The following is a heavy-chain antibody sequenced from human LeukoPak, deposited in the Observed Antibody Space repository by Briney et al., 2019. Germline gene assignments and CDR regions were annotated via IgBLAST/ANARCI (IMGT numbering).Heavy chain of an antibody. V-gene: IGHV3-11*01. CDR1: GFTFSDYY. J-gene: IGHJ4*02. Sequence: PGGSLRLSCAASGFTFSDYYMSWIRQAPGKGLEWVSYISSSGSTIYYADSVKGRFTISRDNAKNSLYLQKNSLRAEDTAVYYCARRLSYYYDSSGYYYYWGQGTLVTVSS. CDR2: ISSSGSTI. D-gene: IGHD3-22*01. CDR3: ARRLSYYYDSSGYYYY.